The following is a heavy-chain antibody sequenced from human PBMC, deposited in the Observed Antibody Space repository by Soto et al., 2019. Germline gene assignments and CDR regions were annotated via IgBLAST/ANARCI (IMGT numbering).Heavy chain of an antibody. CDR1: GFTFSSYA. Sequence: PGGSLRLSCAAPGFTFSSYAMSSVRQAAGKGLEWVSVISGSDDSTYYADSVKGRFTISRDYSMNTLYLQMNSLRAEDAALYYCAKRSSSSTFDYRGQGTLVTV. D-gene: IGHD6-6*01. CDR3: AKRSSSSTFDY. CDR2: ISGSDDST. V-gene: IGHV3-23*01. J-gene: IGHJ4*02.